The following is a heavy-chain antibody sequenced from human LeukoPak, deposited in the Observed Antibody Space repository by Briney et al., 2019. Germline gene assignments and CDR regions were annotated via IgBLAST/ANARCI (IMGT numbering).Heavy chain of an antibody. CDR1: GGSISSYY. CDR3: ARVEYDYVWGSYRYTFDY. V-gene: IGHV4-4*07. J-gene: IGHJ4*02. Sequence: SETLSLTCTVSGGSISSYYWSWIRQPAGKGLEWIGRIYTSGSTNYNPSLKSRVTMSVDTSKNQFSLKLSSVTAADTAVYYCARVEYDYVWGSYRYTFDYWGQGTLVTVSS. CDR2: IYTSGST. D-gene: IGHD3-16*02.